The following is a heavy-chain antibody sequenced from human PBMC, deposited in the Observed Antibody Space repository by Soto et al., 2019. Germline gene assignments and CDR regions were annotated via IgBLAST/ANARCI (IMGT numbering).Heavy chain of an antibody. J-gene: IGHJ6*02. CDR3: TTDLDPYLYYYYYGMDV. Sequence: GGSLRLSCAASGFTFSNAWMNWVRQAPGKGLEWVGRIKSKTDGGTTDYAAPVKGRFTISRDDSKNTLYLQMDSLKTEDTAVYYCTTDLDPYLYYYYYGMDVWGQGTTVTVSS. CDR1: GFTFSNAW. CDR2: IKSKTDGGTT. D-gene: IGHD3-9*01. V-gene: IGHV3-15*07.